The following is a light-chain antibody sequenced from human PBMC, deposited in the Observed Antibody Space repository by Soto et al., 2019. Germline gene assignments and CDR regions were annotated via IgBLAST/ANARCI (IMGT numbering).Light chain of an antibody. CDR2: LNSDGSH. CDR3: QTWDTGIRV. V-gene: IGLV4-69*01. J-gene: IGLJ2*01. CDR1: SGHSNYV. Sequence: QLVLTQSPSASASLGASVKLTCTLSSGHSNYVIAWHQQQPEKGPRYLMKLNSDGSHSKGDGIPDRFSGSSSGAERYLTISSLQYEHEANYYCQTWDTGIRVFGGGTKLTVL.